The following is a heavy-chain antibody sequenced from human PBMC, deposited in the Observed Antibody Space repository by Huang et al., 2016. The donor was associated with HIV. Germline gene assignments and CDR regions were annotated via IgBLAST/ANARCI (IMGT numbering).Heavy chain of an antibody. CDR3: ARGTGYSSNWPHWYFDL. Sequence: EVQLVESGGDLIQPGGSLKLSCATSGFIVSTNYISWVRQAPGRGLEWVAVIYSDGSTYYADSVKARFTIARDNSKNTVYLQMNSLRAEDTALYYCARGTGYSSNWPHWYFDLWGRGTLVTVSS. D-gene: IGHD6-13*01. V-gene: IGHV3-53*01. CDR2: IYSDGST. J-gene: IGHJ2*01. CDR1: GFIVSTNY.